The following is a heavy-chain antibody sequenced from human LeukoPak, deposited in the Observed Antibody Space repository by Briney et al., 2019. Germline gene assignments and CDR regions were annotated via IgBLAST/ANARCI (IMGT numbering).Heavy chain of an antibody. V-gene: IGHV4-39*01. CDR3: AIGTNYGSGSYSVIDY. D-gene: IGHD3-10*01. CDR1: GGSISSSSYY. CDR2: IYYSGST. Sequence: SETLSLTCTVSGGSISSSSYYWGWIRQPPGKGLEWIGSIYYSGSTYYNPSLKSRVTISVDTSKNQFSLKLSSVTAADTAVYYCAIGTNYGSGSYSVIDYWGQGTLVTVSS. J-gene: IGHJ4*02.